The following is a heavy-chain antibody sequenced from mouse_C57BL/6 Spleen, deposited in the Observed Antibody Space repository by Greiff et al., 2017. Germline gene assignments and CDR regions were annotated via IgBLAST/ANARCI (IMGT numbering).Heavy chain of an antibody. CDR2: IYPGSGST. Sequence: QVQLKQSGAELVKPGASVKMSCKASGYTFTSYWITWVKQRPGQGLEWIGDIYPGSGSTNYNEKFKSKATLTVDTSSSTAYMQLSSLTSEDSAVYYCAKGTVVAVDWYFDVWGTGTTVTVSS. D-gene: IGHD1-1*01. CDR1: GYTFTSYW. J-gene: IGHJ1*03. CDR3: AKGTVVAVDWYFDV. V-gene: IGHV1-55*01.